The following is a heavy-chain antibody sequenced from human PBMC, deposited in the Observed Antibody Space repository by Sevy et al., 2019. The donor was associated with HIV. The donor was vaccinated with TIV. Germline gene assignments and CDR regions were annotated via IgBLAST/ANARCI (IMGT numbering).Heavy chain of an antibody. Sequence: SETLSLTCTVSGGSISSYYWSWIRQPAGKGLEWIGRIYTSGSTNYNPTLKSRVTMSVDTSKNQFSLKLSSVTAADTAVYYCARDSSYGSGSYYPPYYYYYMDVWGKGTTVTVSS. J-gene: IGHJ6*03. D-gene: IGHD3-10*01. CDR1: GGSISSYY. CDR3: ARDSSYGSGSYYPPYYYYYMDV. CDR2: IYTSGST. V-gene: IGHV4-4*07.